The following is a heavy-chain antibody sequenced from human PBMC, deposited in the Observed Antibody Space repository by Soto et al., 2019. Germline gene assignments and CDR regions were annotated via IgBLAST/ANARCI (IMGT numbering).Heavy chain of an antibody. J-gene: IGHJ5*02. CDR2: INPSSKET. Sequence: QVLLVQSGPEVKKPGASMKVSCKASGYSFSSYGITWVRQAPGRGLEWMGWINPSSKETNYAQRFQGRVTVTTDTSTTTAYIELRNLKYDDTAVYYCARDWYPRVDPWGPGTLVTVSS. D-gene: IGHD6-13*01. CDR3: ARDWYPRVDP. CDR1: GYSFSSYG. V-gene: IGHV1-18*01.